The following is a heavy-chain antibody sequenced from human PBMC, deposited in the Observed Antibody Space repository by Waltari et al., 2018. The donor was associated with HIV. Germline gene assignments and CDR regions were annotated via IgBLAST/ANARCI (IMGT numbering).Heavy chain of an antibody. CDR3: ARPIVVGALGYGMDV. J-gene: IGHJ6*02. V-gene: IGHV4-39*01. Sequence: QLQLQESGPGLVKPSETLSLTCTVSGGSISSSSYYWGWIRQPPGKGLEWIGSIYYSGRTYYNPSLQSRVTISVDTSKNQFSLNLSSVTAADTAVYYCARPIVVGALGYGMDVWGQGTTVTVSS. D-gene: IGHD2-2*01. CDR1: GGSISSSSYY. CDR2: IYYSGRT.